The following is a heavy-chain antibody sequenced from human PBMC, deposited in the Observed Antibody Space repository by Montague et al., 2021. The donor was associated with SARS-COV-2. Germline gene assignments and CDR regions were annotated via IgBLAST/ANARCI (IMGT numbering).Heavy chain of an antibody. V-gene: IGHV4-34*01. D-gene: IGHD3-22*01. CDR3: ARGRQHFNMIVVVMTGGEYYFDY. J-gene: IGHJ4*02. Sequence: ETLSLTCAVYGGSFSDYFWTWVRQPPGKGLEWIGEINHRGTSNYNPSLKSRVSISVDTSKNQFSLYLGSVTAADTAVYYCARGRQHFNMIVVVMTGGEYYFDYWGQGTLVTVSS. CDR1: GGSFSDYF. CDR2: INHRGTS.